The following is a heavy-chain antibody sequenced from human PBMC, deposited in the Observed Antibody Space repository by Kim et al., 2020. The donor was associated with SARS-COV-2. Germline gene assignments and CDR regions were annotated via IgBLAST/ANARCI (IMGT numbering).Heavy chain of an antibody. V-gene: IGHV3-74*01. CDR1: GFTFSSYW. CDR2: INSDGSST. CDR3: ARSGGDYCLWYYYYYMDV. Sequence: GGSLRLSCAASGFTFSSYWMHWVRQAPGKGLVWVSRINSDGSSTSYADSVKGRFTISRDNAKNTLYLQMNSLRAEDTAVYYCARSGGDYCLWYYYYYMDVWGKGTTVTVSS. D-gene: IGHD4-17*01. J-gene: IGHJ6*03.